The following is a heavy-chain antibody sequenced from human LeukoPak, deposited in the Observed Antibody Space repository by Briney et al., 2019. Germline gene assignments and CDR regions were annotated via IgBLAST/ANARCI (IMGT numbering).Heavy chain of an antibody. J-gene: IGHJ5*02. V-gene: IGHV1-18*01. CDR2: ISAYNGNT. CDR1: GYTLPSYG. CDR3: ARVRLVVVPAANWFDP. Sequence: GASVKVSCKASGYTLPSYGISWVRQAPGQGLEWMGWISAYNGNTNYAQKLQGRVTMTTDTSTSTDYMELRSLRSDDTAVYYCARVRLVVVPAANWFDPWGQGTLVTVSS. D-gene: IGHD2-2*01.